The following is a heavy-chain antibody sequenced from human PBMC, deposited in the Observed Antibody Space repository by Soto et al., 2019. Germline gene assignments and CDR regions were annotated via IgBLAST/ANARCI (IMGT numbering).Heavy chain of an antibody. J-gene: IGHJ6*02. V-gene: IGHV3-30*18. Sequence: GGSLRLSCAASGFTFSSYGMHWVRQAPGKGLEWVAVISYDGSNKYYADSVKGRFTISRDNSKNTLYLQMNSLRAEDTAVYYCAKDVAAAGTNEDYYYGMDVWGQGTTVTVSS. CDR2: ISYDGSNK. D-gene: IGHD6-13*01. CDR1: GFTFSSYG. CDR3: AKDVAAAGTNEDYYYGMDV.